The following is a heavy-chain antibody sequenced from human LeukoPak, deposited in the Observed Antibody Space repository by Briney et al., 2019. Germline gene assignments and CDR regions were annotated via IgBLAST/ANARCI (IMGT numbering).Heavy chain of an antibody. V-gene: IGHV3-30*18. J-gene: IGHJ4*02. Sequence: PGGSLRLSCAASGFTFSSYGMHWVRQAPGKGLEWVAVILYDGSNKYYADSVKGQFTISRDNSKNTLYLQMNSLRAEDTAVYYCAKDLTPDTAMEGYWGQGTLVTVSS. CDR1: GFTFSSYG. D-gene: IGHD5-18*01. CDR3: AKDLTPDTAMEGY. CDR2: ILYDGSNK.